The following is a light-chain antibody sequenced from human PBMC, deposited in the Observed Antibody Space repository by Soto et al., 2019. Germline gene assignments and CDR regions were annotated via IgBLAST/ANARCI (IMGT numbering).Light chain of an antibody. CDR1: SSNIGAGYD. Sequence: QSALTQPPSVSGAPGQRVTISCTGSSSNIGAGYDVHWYQQLPGTAPKLLIYGNSNRPSGVPDRFSASKSGTSASLAITRLQAEDEADYYCQSYDSSLSVLVVFGGGTKLTVL. CDR3: QSYDSSLSVLVV. J-gene: IGLJ2*01. CDR2: GNS. V-gene: IGLV1-40*01.